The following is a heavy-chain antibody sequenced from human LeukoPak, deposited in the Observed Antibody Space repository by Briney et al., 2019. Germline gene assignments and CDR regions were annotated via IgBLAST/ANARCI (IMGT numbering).Heavy chain of an antibody. V-gene: IGHV4-38-2*02. CDR1: GYSISSGYY. J-gene: IGHJ3*02. CDR3: ARGGGSSGRPFDI. D-gene: IGHD3-22*01. CDR2: IYHSGST. Sequence: SETLSLTCTVSGYSISSGYYWGWIRQPPGKGLEWIGSIYHSGSTYYNPSLKSRVTISVDTSKNQFSLKLSSVIAADTAVYYCARGGGSSGRPFDIWGQGTMVTVSS.